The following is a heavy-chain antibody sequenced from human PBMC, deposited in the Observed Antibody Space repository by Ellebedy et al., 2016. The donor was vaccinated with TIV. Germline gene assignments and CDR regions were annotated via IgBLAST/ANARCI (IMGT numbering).Heavy chain of an antibody. D-gene: IGHD2/OR15-2a*01. CDR1: EYTFGSFD. V-gene: IGHV1-8*01. CDR3: ARARRTLLWADN. CDR2: MNPNSAKT. J-gene: IGHJ4*02. Sequence: AASVKVSCKTSEYTFGSFDIIWVRQATGQGLEWMGWMNPNSAKTGLAEKFRYRVTLTGDSSTDTAYMELNGLRSEDTAVYYCARARRTLLWADNWGQGTLLTVSS.